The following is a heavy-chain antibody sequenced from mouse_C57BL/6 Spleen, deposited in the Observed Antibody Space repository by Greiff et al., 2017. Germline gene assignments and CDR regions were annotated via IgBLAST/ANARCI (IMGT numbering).Heavy chain of an antibody. J-gene: IGHJ4*01. Sequence: QVQLKQSGPGLVQPSQSLSITCTVSGFSLTSYGVHWVRQSPGKGLAWLGVIWSGGSTDYNAAFISRLSISKDNSKSQVFFKMNSLQADDTAIYYCASNYGLYYAMDYWGQGTSVTVSS. D-gene: IGHD1-1*02. V-gene: IGHV2-2*01. CDR1: GFSLTSYG. CDR3: ASNYGLYYAMDY. CDR2: IWSGGST.